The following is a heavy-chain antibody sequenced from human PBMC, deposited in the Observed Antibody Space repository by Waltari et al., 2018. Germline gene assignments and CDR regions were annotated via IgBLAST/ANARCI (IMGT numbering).Heavy chain of an antibody. V-gene: IGHV3-9*01. CDR2: MNYNCDSV. D-gene: IGHD3-9*01. CDR3: VTETGYYYFDY. Sequence: EVQLVESGGGLVQPGRSLRLSCAASGFTFDDYAMHWVRQAPGKGLEWVSTMNYNCDSVHYADSVKGRFTISRANSKNSLYLQINSLRPEDTALYYCVTETGYYYFDYWGRGTLVTVSS. CDR1: GFTFDDYA. J-gene: IGHJ4*02.